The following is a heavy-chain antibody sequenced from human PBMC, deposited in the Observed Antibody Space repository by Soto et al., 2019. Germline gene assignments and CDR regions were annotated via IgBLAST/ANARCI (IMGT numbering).Heavy chain of an antibody. D-gene: IGHD1-1*01. V-gene: IGHV3-21*01. Sequence: PGVSLRLSCAASGLTFRRNNMNWVRQAPGKGLEWVASISSSGDYLYYADSVKGRLIISRDNFQNSLFLQMNNLRADDTAVYYCARVNPGNNRYYDYGLDVWGQGTSVTVS. J-gene: IGHJ6*02. CDR3: ARVNPGNNRYYDYGLDV. CDR2: ISSSGDYL. CDR1: GLTFRRNN.